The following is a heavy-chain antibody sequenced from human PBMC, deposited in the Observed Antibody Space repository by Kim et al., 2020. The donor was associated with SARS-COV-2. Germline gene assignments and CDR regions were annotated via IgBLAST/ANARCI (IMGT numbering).Heavy chain of an antibody. Sequence: SVKVSCKASGGTFSSYAISWVRQAPGQGLEWMGGIIAIFGTANYAQKFQGRVTITADESTSTAYMELSSLRSEDTAVYYCARGERYEGTTVTTGGAFDIWGQGTMVTVSS. CDR2: IIAIFGTA. CDR3: ARGERYEGTTVTTGGAFDI. V-gene: IGHV1-69*13. J-gene: IGHJ3*02. CDR1: GGTFSSYA. D-gene: IGHD4-17*01.